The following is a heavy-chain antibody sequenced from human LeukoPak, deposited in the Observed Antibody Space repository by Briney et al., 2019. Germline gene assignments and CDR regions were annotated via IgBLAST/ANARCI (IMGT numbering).Heavy chain of an antibody. CDR3: ARPLRGASYDY. Sequence: SETLSLTCTVSGGSISSSSYYWGWIRQPPGKGLEWIGSIYYSGSTYYNPSLKSRVTISVDTSKNQFSLKLSSVTAADTAVYYCARPLRGASYDYWGQGTLVTVSS. J-gene: IGHJ4*02. V-gene: IGHV4-39*07. CDR2: IYYSGST. CDR1: GGSISSSSYY.